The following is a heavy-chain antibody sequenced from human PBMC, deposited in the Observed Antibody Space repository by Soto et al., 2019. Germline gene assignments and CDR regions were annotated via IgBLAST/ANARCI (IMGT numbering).Heavy chain of an antibody. D-gene: IGHD3-3*01. Sequence: SETLSLTYAVYGGSFSGYYWSWIRQPPGKGLEWIGEINHSGSTNYNPSLKSRVTISVDTSKNQFSLKLSSVPAADTAVYYCARVLYYDFWSGYPSPTGYYYGMDVWGQGTTVTVSS. CDR1: GGSFSGYY. CDR2: INHSGST. V-gene: IGHV4-34*01. CDR3: ARVLYYDFWSGYPSPTGYYYGMDV. J-gene: IGHJ6*02.